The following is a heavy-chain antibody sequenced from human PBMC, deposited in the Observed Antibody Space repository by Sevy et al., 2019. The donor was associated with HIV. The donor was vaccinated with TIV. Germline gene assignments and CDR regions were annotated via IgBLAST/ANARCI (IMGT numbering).Heavy chain of an antibody. CDR1: GFTFSTYT. D-gene: IGHD2-2*02. CDR2: ISSSSSYI. CDR3: ARAAYYCSTTSCYIDY. J-gene: IGHJ4*02. Sequence: GGSLRLSCAASGFTFSTYTMNWVRQAPGKGLEWVSSISSSSSYIYYADSVKGRFTISRDNAKNSLYLQMDSLRVEDTAVYYCARAAYYCSTTSCYIDYWGQGTLVTVSS. V-gene: IGHV3-21*01.